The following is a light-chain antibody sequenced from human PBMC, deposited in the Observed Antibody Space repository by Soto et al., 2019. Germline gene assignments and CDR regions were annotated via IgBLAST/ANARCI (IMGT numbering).Light chain of an antibody. CDR1: QGISTL. V-gene: IGKV1-12*01. Sequence: DIQMTQSPSSLSASVGDTVTITCRASQGISTLLAWYQQKPGKAPQLLISAASTLRSGVPSRFSGSGSGTDFILTISNLQPEDFATYFCQQANSFPLTFGGGTRVEI. CDR2: AAS. J-gene: IGKJ4*01. CDR3: QQANSFPLT.